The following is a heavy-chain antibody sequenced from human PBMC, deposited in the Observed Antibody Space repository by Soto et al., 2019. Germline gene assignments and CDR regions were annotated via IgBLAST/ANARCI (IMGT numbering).Heavy chain of an antibody. D-gene: IGHD3-3*01. CDR2: ISAYNGNT. J-gene: IGHJ5*02. CDR3: ARYDFWSGYSGVTGWFDP. CDR1: GYTFTNYG. V-gene: IGHV1-18*01. Sequence: GASVKVSCKASGYTFTNYGIGWLRQAPGQGLEWMGWISAYNGNTNYAQKVQGRVTMTTDTSTSRAYMELRSLRSDDTAVYYCARYDFWSGYSGVTGWFDPWGQGTLVTVSS.